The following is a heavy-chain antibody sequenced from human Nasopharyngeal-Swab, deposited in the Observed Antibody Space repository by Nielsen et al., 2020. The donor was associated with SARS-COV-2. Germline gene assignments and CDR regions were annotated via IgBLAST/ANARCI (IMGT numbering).Heavy chain of an antibody. CDR3: ARDLRYYCGGDCYSWAFDY. V-gene: IGHV1-18*01. CDR2: ISAYNGNT. Sequence: WVRQAPGQGLEWMGWISAYNGNTNYAQKLQGRVTMTTDTSTSTAYMELRSPRSDDTAVYYCARDLRYYCGGDCYSWAFDYWGQGTLVTVSS. J-gene: IGHJ4*02. D-gene: IGHD2-21*01.